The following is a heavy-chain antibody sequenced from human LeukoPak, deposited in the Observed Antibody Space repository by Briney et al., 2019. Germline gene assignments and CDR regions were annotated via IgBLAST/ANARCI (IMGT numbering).Heavy chain of an antibody. J-gene: IGHJ4*02. D-gene: IGHD6-19*01. CDR3: ARSPGSSGWYHY. CDR1: GGTLSSYA. Sequence: GASVKVSCKASGGTLSSYAISWVRQAPGQGLEWMGRIIPILGIANYAQKFQGRVTITADKSTSTAYMELSSLRSEDTAVYYCARSPGSSGWYHYWGQGTLVTVSS. V-gene: IGHV1-69*04. CDR2: IIPILGIA.